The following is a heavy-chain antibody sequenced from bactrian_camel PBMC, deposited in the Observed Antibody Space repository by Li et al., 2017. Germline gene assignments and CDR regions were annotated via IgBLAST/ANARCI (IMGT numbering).Heavy chain of an antibody. CDR3: AAASDYGLGTPFYTFGY. CDR2: LDSVGSI. Sequence: HVQLVESGGGSAQTGGSLNLTCVASGDMYRNTYLMAWFRQAPGKEREGVAVLDSVGSINYADSVKGRFTISKDNARNTLYLQMNSLKPEDTAVYYCAAASDYGLGTPFYTFGYWGQGTQVTVS. D-gene: IGHD5*01. J-gene: IGHJ6*01. CDR1: GDMYRNTY. V-gene: IGHV3S53*01.